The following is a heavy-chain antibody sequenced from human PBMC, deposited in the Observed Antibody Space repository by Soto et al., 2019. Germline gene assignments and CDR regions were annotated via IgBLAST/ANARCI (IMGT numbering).Heavy chain of an antibody. Sequence: EVQLVETGGGLIQPGGSLRLSCAASGFTVSSNYMSWVRQAPGKGLEWVSVIYSGGSTYYADSVKGRFTIFRDNSKNTLYLQMNSLRAEDTAVYYCQSEYYDSSGPRGYWGQGTLVTVSS. V-gene: IGHV3-53*02. D-gene: IGHD3-22*01. J-gene: IGHJ4*02. CDR2: IYSGGST. CDR1: GFTVSSNY. CDR3: QSEYYDSSGPRGY.